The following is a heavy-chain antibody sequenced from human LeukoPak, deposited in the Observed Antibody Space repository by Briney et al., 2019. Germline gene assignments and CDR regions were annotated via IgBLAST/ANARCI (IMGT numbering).Heavy chain of an antibody. CDR2: ISSSGSTI. V-gene: IGHV3-11*01. CDR3: ARAPRGYYYDSSGYYLDY. CDR1: GFTFSDYY. J-gene: IGHJ4*02. D-gene: IGHD3-22*01. Sequence: GGSPRLSCAASGFTFSDYYMSWIRQAPGKGLEWVSYISSSGSTIYYADSVKGRFTISRDNAKNSLYLQMNSLRAEDTAVYYCARAPRGYYYDSSGYYLDYWGQGTLVTVSS.